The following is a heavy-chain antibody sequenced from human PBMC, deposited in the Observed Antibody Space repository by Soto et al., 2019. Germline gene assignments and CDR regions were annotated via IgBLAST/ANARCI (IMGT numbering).Heavy chain of an antibody. Sequence: QVQLVQSGAEVKKPGASVKVSCKASGYTFTSYGISWVRQAPGQGLEWMGWISAYNGNTNYAQKLQGRVTMTTDTSTSRAYMGGRGLRSEDPAVYCCARGGSGWGIWGQGPLVTVSS. D-gene: IGHD6-19*01. CDR2: ISAYNGNT. J-gene: IGHJ4*02. CDR3: ARGGSGWGI. CDR1: GYTFTSYG. V-gene: IGHV1-18*01.